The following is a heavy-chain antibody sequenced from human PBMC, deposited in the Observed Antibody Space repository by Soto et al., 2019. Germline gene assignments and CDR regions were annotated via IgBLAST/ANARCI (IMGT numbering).Heavy chain of an antibody. CDR1: GYTFTGYY. CDR3: ARERAIEGGGWDY. V-gene: IGHV1-2*02. J-gene: IGHJ4*02. CDR2: INPNSGDT. D-gene: IGHD3-16*01. Sequence: RASVKVSCKASGYTFTGYYMHWVRQAPGQGLEWMGWINPNSGDTNYAQKFQGRVTMTRDTSISTAYMELSSLRSEDTAVYYCARERAIEGGGWDYWGQGTLVTVSS.